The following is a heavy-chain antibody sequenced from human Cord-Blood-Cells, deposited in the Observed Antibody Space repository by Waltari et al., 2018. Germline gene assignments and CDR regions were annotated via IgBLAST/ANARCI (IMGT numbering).Heavy chain of an antibody. CDR1: GYTLTELS. J-gene: IGHJ1*01. Sequence: QVQLVQSGAEVQKPGASVQVPCKVYGYTLTELSMHWVRPAPGKGLEWMGGFDPEDGETIYAQKFQGRVTMTEDTSTDTAYMELSSLRSEDTAVYYCATVAQYSSSSEFQHWGQGTLVTVSS. V-gene: IGHV1-24*01. CDR3: ATVAQYSSSSEFQH. CDR2: FDPEDGET. D-gene: IGHD6-6*01.